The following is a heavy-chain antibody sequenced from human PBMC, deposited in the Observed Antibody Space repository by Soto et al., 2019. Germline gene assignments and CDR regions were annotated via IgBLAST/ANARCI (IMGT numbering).Heavy chain of an antibody. CDR3: ARGLAGFLTGYPEIDY. CDR1: GYTFTSYG. Sequence: ASVKVSCKASGYTFTSYGISWVRQAPGQGLEWMGWISAYNGNTNYAQKLQGRVTMTTDTSTSTAYMELRSLRSDDTAVYYCARGLAGFLTGYPEIDYWGQGTLVTVSS. CDR2: ISAYNGNT. D-gene: IGHD3-9*01. V-gene: IGHV1-18*01. J-gene: IGHJ4*02.